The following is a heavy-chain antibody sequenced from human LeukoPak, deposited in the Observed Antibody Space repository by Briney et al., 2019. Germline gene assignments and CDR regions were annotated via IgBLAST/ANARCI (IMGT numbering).Heavy chain of an antibody. CDR3: ARGWKLGD. CDR2: ISSSGNTI. Sequence: PGGSLRLSCAASRFTFSTYEMNWVRQAPGKGPEWVSYISSSGNTINYADSVKGRFTISRDNAKNSLFLQMKSLRAEDTAVYYCARGWKLGDWGQGTLVTVSS. V-gene: IGHV3-48*03. CDR1: RFTFSTYE. D-gene: IGHD1-1*01. J-gene: IGHJ4*02.